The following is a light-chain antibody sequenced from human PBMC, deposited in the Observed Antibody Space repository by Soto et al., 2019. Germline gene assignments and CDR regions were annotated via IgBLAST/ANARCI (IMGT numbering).Light chain of an antibody. CDR1: QSVSSSY. J-gene: IGKJ1*01. CDR2: GAS. V-gene: IGKV3-20*01. Sequence: ETVLTQSPGTLSLSPGERATLFCRASQSVSSSYLAWYQQKPGQAPSLLIFGASSRATGIPDRFSGSGSGTEFTLTISRLEPEDFAVYYCQQHGSSPPSWTFGQGTKVDIK. CDR3: QQHGSSPPSWT.